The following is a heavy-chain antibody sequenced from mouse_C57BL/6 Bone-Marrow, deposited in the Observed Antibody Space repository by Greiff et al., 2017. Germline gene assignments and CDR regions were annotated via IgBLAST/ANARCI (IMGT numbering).Heavy chain of an antibody. CDR2: INPYNGDT. Sequence: VQLQQSGPELVKPGDSVQISCKASGYSFTGYFMNWVMQSHGKSLEWIGRINPYNGDTFYNQKFKGKATLTVDKSSSTAHMALRSLTSEDSAVYYCARDYYGSSFYFDYWGQGTTLTVSS. CDR3: ARDYYGSSFYFDY. D-gene: IGHD1-1*01. V-gene: IGHV1-20*01. CDR1: GYSFTGYF. J-gene: IGHJ2*01.